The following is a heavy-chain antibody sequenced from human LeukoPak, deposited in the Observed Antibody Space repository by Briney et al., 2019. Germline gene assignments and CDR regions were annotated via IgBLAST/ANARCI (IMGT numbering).Heavy chain of an antibody. CDR3: ARDAGNSGYGCDL. J-gene: IGHJ5*02. V-gene: IGHV3-23*01. D-gene: IGHD5-12*01. CDR1: GFTFTSYS. CDR2: ISGGGGST. Sequence: GGSLRLSCAASGFTFTSYSMNWVRQAPGKGLEWVSTISGGGGSTYYADSVKGRFTISRDNARNSLYLQMNSLRAEDTAMYYCARDAGNSGYGCDLWGQGTLVTVSS.